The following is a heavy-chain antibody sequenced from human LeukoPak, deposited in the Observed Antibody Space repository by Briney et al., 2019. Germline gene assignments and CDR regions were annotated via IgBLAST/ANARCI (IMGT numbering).Heavy chain of an antibody. CDR2: IIPIFGTA. CDR1: GGTFSSYA. CDR3: ARGRYSSSWYVDY. D-gene: IGHD6-13*01. Sequence: ASVKVPCKASGGTFSSYAISWVRQAPGQGLEWMGGIIPIFGTANYAQKFQGRVTITADKSTSTAYMELSSLRSEDTAVYYCARGRYSSSWYVDYWGQGTLVTVSS. J-gene: IGHJ4*02. V-gene: IGHV1-69*06.